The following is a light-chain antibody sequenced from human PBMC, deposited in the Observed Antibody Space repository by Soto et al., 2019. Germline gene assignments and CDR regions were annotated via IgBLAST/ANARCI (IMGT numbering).Light chain of an antibody. Sequence: DIQMTQSPSSLSASVGDRVTITCQASQDINTYLNWYQQKPGKAPNLLIYDAFKLETGVPSRFSGGGSGTDFTFTVTSLQPEDIATYFCQHYDNLLLTFGGGTKVE. CDR3: QHYDNLLLT. CDR1: QDINTY. CDR2: DAF. V-gene: IGKV1-33*01. J-gene: IGKJ4*01.